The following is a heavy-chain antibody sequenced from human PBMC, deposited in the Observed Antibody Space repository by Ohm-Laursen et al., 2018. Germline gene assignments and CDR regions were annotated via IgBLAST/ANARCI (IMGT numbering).Heavy chain of an antibody. CDR2: ISGSGSVT. CDR1: GFTFSNYE. Sequence: GSLRLSCAASGFTFSNYEMNWVRQAPGKGLEWVSYISGSGSVTYYADSVKGRFTVSRDNAKNSLYLQVNSLRAEDTAVYYCASPRYSSGWYNFAYDYWGQGTLVTVSS. V-gene: IGHV3-48*03. CDR3: ASPRYSSGWYNFAYDY. J-gene: IGHJ4*02. D-gene: IGHD6-19*01.